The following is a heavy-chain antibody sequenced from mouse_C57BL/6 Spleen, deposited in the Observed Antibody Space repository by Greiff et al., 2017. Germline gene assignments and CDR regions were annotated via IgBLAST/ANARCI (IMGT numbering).Heavy chain of an antibody. Sequence: EVKLVESGGGLVKPGGSLKLSCAASGFTFSDYGMHWVRQAPEKGLEWVAYISSGSSTINYADTMKGRFTISRDNTKNTLFLQRTSLRSEDTAMYYCAGPILDWYFDVWGTGTTVTVSS. CDR1: GFTFSDYG. D-gene: IGHD2-12*01. J-gene: IGHJ1*03. V-gene: IGHV5-17*01. CDR3: AGPILDWYFDV. CDR2: ISSGSSTI.